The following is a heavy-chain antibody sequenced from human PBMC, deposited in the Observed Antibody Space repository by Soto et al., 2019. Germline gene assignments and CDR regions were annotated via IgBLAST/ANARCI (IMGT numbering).Heavy chain of an antibody. Sequence: GGSLRLSCAASGFTVSSNYMSWVRQAPGKGLEWVSYISSSSSYIYYADSVKGRFTISRDNAKNSLYLQMNSLRAEDTAVYYCARGSVVTVWGQGTLVTVSS. J-gene: IGHJ4*02. CDR2: ISSSSSYI. CDR1: GFTVSSNY. D-gene: IGHD2-15*01. V-gene: IGHV3-21*05. CDR3: ARGSVVTV.